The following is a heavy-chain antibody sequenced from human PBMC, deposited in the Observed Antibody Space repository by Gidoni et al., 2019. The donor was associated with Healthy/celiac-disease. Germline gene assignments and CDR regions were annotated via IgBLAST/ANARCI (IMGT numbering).Heavy chain of an antibody. Sequence: QVQLVQSGAEVHKPGSSVKVSCNASGGTFSSYATSWVRQAPGQGLEWMGGIIPSFGTANYAQKFQGRVTITADESTSTAYMELSSLRSEDTAVYYCAREAVREYYYDSSGYYYLDYWGQGTLVTVSS. J-gene: IGHJ4*02. CDR1: GGTFSSYA. CDR2: IIPSFGTA. D-gene: IGHD3-22*01. CDR3: AREAVREYYYDSSGYYYLDY. V-gene: IGHV1-69*01.